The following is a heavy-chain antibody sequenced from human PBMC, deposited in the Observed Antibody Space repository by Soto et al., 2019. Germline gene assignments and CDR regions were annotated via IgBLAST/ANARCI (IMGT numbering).Heavy chain of an antibody. CDR1: GFTFSSYS. CDR3: ARGHYDILTGYYSP. J-gene: IGHJ5*02. Sequence: GGSLRLSCAASGFTFSSYSMNWVRQAPGKGLEWVSSISSSSSYIYYADSVKGRFTISRDNAKNSLYLQMNSLRAEDTAVYYCARGHYDILTGYYSPWGQGTLVTVSS. V-gene: IGHV3-21*01. D-gene: IGHD3-9*01. CDR2: ISSSSSYI.